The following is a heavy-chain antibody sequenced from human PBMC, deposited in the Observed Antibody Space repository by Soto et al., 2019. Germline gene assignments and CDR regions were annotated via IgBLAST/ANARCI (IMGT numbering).Heavy chain of an antibody. D-gene: IGHD6-19*01. J-gene: IGHJ4*02. CDR1: GFTFNIYR. CDR2: ITSDTKTI. Sequence: EVQLVESGGDLVQRGGSLRLSCAASGFTFNIYRMNWVRQATGKGLEWFSYITSDTKTIKYADSVKGGFTISRDNAKNSVYLHRNSLRDEDTAFYYCARSVEGHFDYWGQGTVVTVSS. V-gene: IGHV3-48*02. CDR3: ARSVEGHFDY.